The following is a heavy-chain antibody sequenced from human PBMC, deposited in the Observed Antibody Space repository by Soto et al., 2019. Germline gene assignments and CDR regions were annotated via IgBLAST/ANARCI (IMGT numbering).Heavy chain of an antibody. CDR2: IIPIFGTA. J-gene: IGHJ6*02. Sequence: SVKVFCKASGVHFSSYAISCVQQDPGLWLKWMGGIIPIFGTANYAQKFQGRVTITADESTSTAYMELSSLKSEDTAVYYCARVRYDDFFWYYYGWEGMDQRTRVTV. CDR3: ARVRYDDFFWYYYGWEG. CDR1: GVHFSSYA. D-gene: IGHD3-3*01. V-gene: IGHV1-69*13.